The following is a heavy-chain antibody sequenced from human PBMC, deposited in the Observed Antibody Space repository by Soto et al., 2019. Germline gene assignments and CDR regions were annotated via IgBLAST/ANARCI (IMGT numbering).Heavy chain of an antibody. J-gene: IGHJ3*02. CDR2: IYPGDSDT. Sequence: GGSLKISCKGSGYSFTSYWIGWVRQMPGKGLEWMGIIYPGDSDTRYSPSFQGQVTISADKSISTAYLQWSSLKASDTAMYYCARRQGEYYYDSSGYYYAFDIWGQGTTVTVSS. CDR1: GYSFTSYW. V-gene: IGHV5-51*01. D-gene: IGHD3-22*01. CDR3: ARRQGEYYYDSSGYYYAFDI.